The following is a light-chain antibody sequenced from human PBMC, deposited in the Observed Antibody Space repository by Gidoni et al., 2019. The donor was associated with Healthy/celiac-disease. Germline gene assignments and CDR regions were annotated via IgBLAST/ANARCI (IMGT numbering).Light chain of an antibody. V-gene: IGKV3-20*01. J-gene: IGKJ1*01. CDR1: QSVSSSY. CDR3: QQFNSSPRT. Sequence: IVLTQSPGTLSLSPGERATLSCRASQSVSSSYLAWYQQTPGQAPRLLIYGASSRATGIPDSFSGSGSGTDFTLTISRLEPEDFAVYYCQQFNSSPRTFGQGTKVEIK. CDR2: GAS.